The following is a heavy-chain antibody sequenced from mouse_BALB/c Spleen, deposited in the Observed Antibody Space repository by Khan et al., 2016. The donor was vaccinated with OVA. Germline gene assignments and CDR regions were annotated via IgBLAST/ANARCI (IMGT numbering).Heavy chain of an antibody. J-gene: IGHJ2*01. CDR3: ARTARIKY. Sequence: EVQLQESGPGLVKPSQSLSLTCTVSGYSITSGYGWNWIRQFPGNKLEWMGYISYSGSTNYNPSLKSRISITRDTSKNQFFLQLNSVTTEEPATYYWARTARIKYWGQGTTLTVSS. V-gene: IGHV3-2*02. D-gene: IGHD1-2*01. CDR2: ISYSGST. CDR1: GYSITSGYG.